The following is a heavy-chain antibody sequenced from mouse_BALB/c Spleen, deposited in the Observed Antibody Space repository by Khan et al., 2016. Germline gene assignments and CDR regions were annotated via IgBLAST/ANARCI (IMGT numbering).Heavy chain of an antibody. CDR3: ARWGIRSFDY. CDR1: GYTFSSYW. V-gene: IGHV1-9*01. CDR2: ILPGSGKT. Sequence: VQLQESGAELMKPGASVKISCKATGYTFSSYWLEWVKQRPGHGLEWIGEILPGSGKTNYNEKFKGKATFTADTSSKTDYMQLSSRTSEDSAVYYWARWGIRSFDYWGQGTTLTVSS. J-gene: IGHJ2*01.